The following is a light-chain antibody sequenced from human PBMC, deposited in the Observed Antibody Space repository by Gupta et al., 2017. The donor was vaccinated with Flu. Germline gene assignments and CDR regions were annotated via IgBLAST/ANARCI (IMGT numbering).Light chain of an antibody. J-gene: IGLJ1*01. Sequence: QPALTPSPSASGTPGQMVTCTCSGSRANIGSNYGYWYQQLPGTAPKLLIYRNNQRPSGVPDRFSGSKSGTSDSLAISRLRSENEADYYCAAWDYSLSGLYVFGTGTKVTVL. CDR3: AAWDYSLSGLYV. CDR1: RANIGSNY. V-gene: IGLV1-47*01. CDR2: RNN.